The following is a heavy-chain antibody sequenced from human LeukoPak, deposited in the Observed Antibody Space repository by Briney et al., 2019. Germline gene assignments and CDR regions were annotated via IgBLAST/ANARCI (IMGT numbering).Heavy chain of an antibody. Sequence: ASVGVSCKASAYTFTDYSIYGVRQAPGQGLVWMGWINPNSGATKYAQKFQGRVTMTRDTSISSVDVELSSLRSDDTAVYYCARARTLDYWGQGTLVTVSS. V-gene: IGHV1-2*02. CDR2: INPNSGAT. J-gene: IGHJ4*02. CDR3: ARARTLDY. CDR1: AYTFTDYS.